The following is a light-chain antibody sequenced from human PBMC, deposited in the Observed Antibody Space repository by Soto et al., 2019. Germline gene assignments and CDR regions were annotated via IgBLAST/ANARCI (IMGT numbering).Light chain of an antibody. CDR2: GAS. J-gene: IGKJ1*01. CDR1: QSVDSSY. V-gene: IGKV3-20*01. Sequence: EIVLTQSPCTLSLSPGERATLSCRASQSVDSSYLAWYQQKPGQAPRLLIYGASSRATGIPDRFSGSGSGTDFTLTISRLEPEDFALYYCQQYGSSPLWTFGQGTQVEIK. CDR3: QQYGSSPLWT.